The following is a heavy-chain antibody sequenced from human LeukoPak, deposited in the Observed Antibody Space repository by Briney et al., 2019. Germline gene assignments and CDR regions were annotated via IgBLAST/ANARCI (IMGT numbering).Heavy chain of an antibody. V-gene: IGHV3-7*01. J-gene: IGHJ4*02. D-gene: IGHD1-26*01. Sequence: PGGSLRLSCAASGVTFNNYEMNWVRQAPGKGLEWLASIKQDGSETYYMESVQGRFTISRAHDMNFLYLQLSSLRAEATAVYSCTREHSGSISLEYWGQGTLVTVSS. CDR3: TREHSGSISLEY. CDR1: GVTFNNYE. CDR2: IKQDGSET.